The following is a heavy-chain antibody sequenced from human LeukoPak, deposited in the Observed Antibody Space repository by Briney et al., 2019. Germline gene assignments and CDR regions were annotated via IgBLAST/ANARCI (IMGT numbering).Heavy chain of an antibody. CDR2: IIPIFGTA. D-gene: IGHD5-24*01. CDR3: ARGKRDGYNADY. J-gene: IGHJ4*02. Sequence: SVKVPCKASGGTFSSYAISWVRQAPGQGLEWMGGIIPIFGTANYAQKFQGRVTITTDESTSTAYMELSSLRSEDTAVYYCARGKRDGYNADYWGLGTLVTVSS. CDR1: GGTFSSYA. V-gene: IGHV1-69*05.